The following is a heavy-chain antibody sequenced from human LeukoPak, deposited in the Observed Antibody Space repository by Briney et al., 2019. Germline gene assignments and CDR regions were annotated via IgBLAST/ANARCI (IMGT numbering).Heavy chain of an antibody. D-gene: IGHD6-13*01. CDR3: ATPGST. J-gene: IGHJ5*02. V-gene: IGHV3-64*02. CDR2: ISRSGNTT. CDR1: GFSFRSYA. Sequence: GGSLRLSCTASGFSFRSYAMHWVRQAPGKGLEYVSAISRSGNTTYYADSVKGRFIVSRDNSKKTLFLQMSDLRPEDTAVYDCATPGSTWGQGSLVTVSS.